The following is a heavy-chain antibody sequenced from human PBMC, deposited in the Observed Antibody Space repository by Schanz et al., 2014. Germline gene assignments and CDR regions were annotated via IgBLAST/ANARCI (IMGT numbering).Heavy chain of an antibody. CDR1: GYTFTSYG. CDR3: VRVPSRDVSFDL. J-gene: IGHJ2*01. V-gene: IGHV1-18*01. D-gene: IGHD3-16*01. Sequence: QVQLVQSGAEVKKPGASVKVSCKASGYTFTSYGIKWVRQAPGQGLEWMGWISAYNGNTNYAQKLQGRVTMTTDTSANTAYMELRSLRSDDTAHYYCVRVPSRDVSFDLWGRGTLVTVSS. CDR2: ISAYNGNT.